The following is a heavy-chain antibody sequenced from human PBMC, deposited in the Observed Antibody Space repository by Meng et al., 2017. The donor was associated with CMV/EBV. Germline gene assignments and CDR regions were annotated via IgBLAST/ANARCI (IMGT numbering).Heavy chain of an antibody. V-gene: IGHV3-30*04. J-gene: IGHJ4*02. Sequence: GESLKISCAASGFIFSRYAMHWVRQAPGKGLEWVSVVSYDGSNKYYADSVKGRFTISRDNSKNTLYLQMNSLRAEDTAVYYCAKDQEPAAIFDWGQGTLVTVSS. CDR3: AKDQEPAAIFD. CDR2: VSYDGSNK. D-gene: IGHD2-2*01. CDR1: GFIFSRYA.